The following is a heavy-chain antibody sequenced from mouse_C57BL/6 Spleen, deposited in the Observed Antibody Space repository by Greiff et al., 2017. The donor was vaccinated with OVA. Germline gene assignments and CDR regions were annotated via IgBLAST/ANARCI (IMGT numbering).Heavy chain of an antibody. D-gene: IGHD1-1*01. CDR3: ARSRTYDYGSSSSWDFDV. Sequence: QVQLKVSGPGILQSSQTLSLTCSFSGFSLSTSGMGVSWIRQPSGKGLEWLAHIYWDDDKRYNPSLKSRLTISKDTSRNQVFLKITSVDTADTATYYCARSRTYDYGSSSSWDFDVWGTGTTVTVSS. J-gene: IGHJ1*03. CDR2: IYWDDDK. CDR1: GFSLSTSGMG. V-gene: IGHV8-12*01.